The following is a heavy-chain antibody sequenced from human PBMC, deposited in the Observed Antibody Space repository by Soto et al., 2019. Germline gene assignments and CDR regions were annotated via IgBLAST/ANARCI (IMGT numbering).Heavy chain of an antibody. CDR3: AKDSSSIV. Sequence: GGSLRLSCAASGFTFSSYAMSWVRQAPGKGLEWVSGISGSGDRTDYADSVKGRFTISRDNSKNTLYLQMNSLRAEDTALYYCAKDSSSIVWGQGTLVTVSS. V-gene: IGHV3-23*01. CDR2: ISGSGDRT. D-gene: IGHD3-16*02. J-gene: IGHJ4*02. CDR1: GFTFSSYA.